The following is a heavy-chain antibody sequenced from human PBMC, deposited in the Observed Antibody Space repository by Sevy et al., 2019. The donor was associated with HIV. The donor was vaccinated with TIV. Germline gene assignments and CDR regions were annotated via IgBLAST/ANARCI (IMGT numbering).Heavy chain of an antibody. J-gene: IGHJ3*02. D-gene: IGHD1-1*01. V-gene: IGHV3-23*01. CDR1: GFTFSSYA. Sequence: GGSLRLSCAASGFTFSSYAMIWVRQAPGKGLDWVSVINSSGETTHYADSVKGRYTISRDNSKKMVFLQMNNLRVEDTAVYYCAKGGSPDDPHEAYDIWGQGTMVTVSS. CDR3: AKGGSPDDPHEAYDI. CDR2: INSSGETT.